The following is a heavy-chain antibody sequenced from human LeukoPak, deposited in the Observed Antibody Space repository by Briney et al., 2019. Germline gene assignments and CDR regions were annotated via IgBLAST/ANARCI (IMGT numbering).Heavy chain of an antibody. J-gene: IGHJ4*02. D-gene: IGHD5-12*01. CDR3: ARHEVATSNFDY. CDR2: INHSGST. CDR1: GGSFSGYY. Sequence: SETLSLTCAVYGGSFSGYYWSWIRQPPGKGLEWIGEINHSGSTNYNPSLKSRVTISVDTSKNQFSLKLSSVTAADTAVYYCARHEVATSNFDYWGQGTLVTVSS. V-gene: IGHV4-34*01.